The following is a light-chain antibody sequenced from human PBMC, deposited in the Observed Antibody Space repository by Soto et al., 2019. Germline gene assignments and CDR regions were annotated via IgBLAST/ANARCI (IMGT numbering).Light chain of an antibody. CDR3: SSYATSRTRPWV. Sequence: QSGLTQPASVSGSPGQSITISCTGTSSDVGGYNYVSWYQQHPGKAPKLMIYEVSNRPSGVSNRFSGSKSGNTASLTISGLQAEDEADYYCSSYATSRTRPWVFGGGTKVTVL. J-gene: IGLJ3*02. V-gene: IGLV2-14*01. CDR1: SSDVGGYNY. CDR2: EVS.